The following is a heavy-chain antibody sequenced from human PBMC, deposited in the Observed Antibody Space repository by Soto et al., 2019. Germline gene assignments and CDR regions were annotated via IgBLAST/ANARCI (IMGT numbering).Heavy chain of an antibody. J-gene: IGHJ6*02. CDR1: GFTFSSYG. D-gene: IGHD2-2*01. Sequence: QVQLVESGGGVVQPGRSLRLSCAASGFTFSSYGMHWVRQAPGKGLEWVAVIWYDGSNKYYTDSVKGRFTISRDNSKNTLYLKMNSLRAEDKAVYYCARGRNQAIYYYYGMDVWGQGTTVTVSS. CDR3: ARGRNQAIYYYYGMDV. V-gene: IGHV3-33*01. CDR2: IWYDGSNK.